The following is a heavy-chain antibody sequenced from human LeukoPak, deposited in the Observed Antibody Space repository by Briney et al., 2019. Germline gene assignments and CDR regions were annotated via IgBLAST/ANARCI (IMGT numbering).Heavy chain of an antibody. Sequence: GGSLRLSCAASGFTFSSYEMNWVRQAPGKGLEWVSSISSSSSYIYYADSVKGRFTISRDNAKNSLYLQINSLRGEETAVYYCARRYSSSWFKPFDLWGQGTMVTVSS. D-gene: IGHD6-13*01. CDR1: GFTFSSYE. V-gene: IGHV3-21*01. J-gene: IGHJ3*01. CDR2: ISSSSSYI. CDR3: ARRYSSSWFKPFDL.